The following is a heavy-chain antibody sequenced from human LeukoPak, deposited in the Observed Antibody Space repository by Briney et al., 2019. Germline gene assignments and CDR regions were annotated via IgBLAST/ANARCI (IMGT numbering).Heavy chain of an antibody. J-gene: IGHJ4*02. CDR1: GGSFSGYY. D-gene: IGHD1-26*01. CDR2: INHSGST. Sequence: PSETLSLTCAVYGGSFSGYYWSWIRQPPGKELEWIGEINHSGSTNYNPSLKSRVTISVDTSKNQFSLKLSSVTAADTAVYYCASLGRISKDYWGQGTLVTVSS. CDR3: ASLGRISKDY. V-gene: IGHV4-34*01.